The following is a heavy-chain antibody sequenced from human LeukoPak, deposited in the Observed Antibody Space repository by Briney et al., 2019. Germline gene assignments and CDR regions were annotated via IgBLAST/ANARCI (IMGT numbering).Heavy chain of an antibody. D-gene: IGHD6-19*01. CDR1: GFTFDDYA. J-gene: IGHJ5*02. Sequence: AGGSLRLSCAASGFTFDDYAMHWVRQAPGKGQEWVSGISWNSGSIGYADSVKGRFTISRDNAKNSLYLQMNSLRAEDTALYYCAEVQYSSGWLGWFDPWGQGTLVTVSS. V-gene: IGHV3-9*01. CDR3: AEVQYSSGWLGWFDP. CDR2: ISWNSGSI.